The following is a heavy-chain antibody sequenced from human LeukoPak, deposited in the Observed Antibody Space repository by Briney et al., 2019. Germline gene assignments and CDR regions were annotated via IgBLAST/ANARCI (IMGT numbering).Heavy chain of an antibody. J-gene: IGHJ3*02. D-gene: IGHD3-10*01. Sequence: GGSLRLSCAASGFTFSTYGMHWVRQAPGKGLEWLAFIRYDGSGKKYADSVKGRFTISRDNSKNSLYLQMNSLRPDDTAMYYCTKFGATHFFDIWGQGTMVTVSS. CDR1: GFTFSTYG. V-gene: IGHV3-30*02. CDR3: TKFGATHFFDI. CDR2: IRYDGSGK.